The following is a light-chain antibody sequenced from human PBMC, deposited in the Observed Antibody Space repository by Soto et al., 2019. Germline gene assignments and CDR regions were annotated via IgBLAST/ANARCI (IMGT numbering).Light chain of an antibody. J-gene: IGKJ2*01. CDR3: QQYGNSPHT. CDR1: QRVRGTY. V-gene: IGKV3-20*01. CDR2: EAS. Sequence: ELVLTQSPGTLSLSPGERVALSCRANQRVRGTYLAWYQQQPGQPPRLLIYEASRRAPGIPDRFTGSGSGTDFILTISRLEPEDLALYFCQQYGNSPHTFGEGTKLEIK.